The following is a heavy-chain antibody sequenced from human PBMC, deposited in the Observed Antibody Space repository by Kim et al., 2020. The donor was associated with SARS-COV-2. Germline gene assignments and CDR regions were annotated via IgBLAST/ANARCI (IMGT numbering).Heavy chain of an antibody. D-gene: IGHD3-9*01. CDR2: INPSGGST. V-gene: IGHV1-46*01. CDR1: GYTFTSYY. Sequence: ASVKVSCKASGYTFTSYYMHWVRQAPGQGLEWMGIINPSGGSTSYAQKFQGRVTMTRDTSTSTVYMELSSLRSEGTAVYYCARAGYDILTGYYKVVDYFDYWGQGTLVTVSS. J-gene: IGHJ4*02. CDR3: ARAGYDILTGYYKVVDYFDY.